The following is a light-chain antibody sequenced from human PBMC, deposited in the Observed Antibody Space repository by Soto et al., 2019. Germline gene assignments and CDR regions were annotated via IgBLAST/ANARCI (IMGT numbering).Light chain of an antibody. J-gene: IGKJ1*01. CDR3: QQYYNGTPWK. CDR1: QNIGTN. V-gene: IGKV3-15*01. CDR2: GAS. Sequence: DILMTQSPATLSVSPGERAILSCRASQNIGTNVVWYQQKPAQAPRLLLYGASTRATGVPARFTGSGSGTDFTLTVSSLQSEDFAGYCCQQYYNGTPWKFGFGTQVESK.